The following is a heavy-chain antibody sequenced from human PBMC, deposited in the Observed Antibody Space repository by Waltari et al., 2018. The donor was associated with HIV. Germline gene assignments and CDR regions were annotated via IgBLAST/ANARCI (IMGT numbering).Heavy chain of an antibody. CDR3: ARPRYTGYDYPTYFDY. Sequence: QVQLVESGGGLVKPGGSLSLSCAASGFTLRDYYMGWVRQAPGKGLEWVSYINTGGSTEYYADSVKGRFTISRDNAKNSLYLQMDNLRGEDTAVYYCARPRYTGYDYPTYFDYWGQGNTVTVSS. J-gene: IGHJ4*02. V-gene: IGHV3-11*01. D-gene: IGHD5-12*01. CDR2: INTGGSTE. CDR1: GFTLRDYY.